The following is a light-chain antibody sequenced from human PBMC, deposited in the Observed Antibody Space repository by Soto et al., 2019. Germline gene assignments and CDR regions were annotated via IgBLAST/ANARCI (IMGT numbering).Light chain of an antibody. Sequence: DIQMTQSPSTLSASVGDRVTITCRASQSISGSLAWYQQKPGKAPKLLIYKASILESGVPSRFSGSGSGTDFTLTISSLQPDDSATYYFQQYNTYWTFGQGTKVEIK. CDR2: KAS. CDR3: QQYNTYWT. V-gene: IGKV1-5*03. CDR1: QSISGS. J-gene: IGKJ1*01.